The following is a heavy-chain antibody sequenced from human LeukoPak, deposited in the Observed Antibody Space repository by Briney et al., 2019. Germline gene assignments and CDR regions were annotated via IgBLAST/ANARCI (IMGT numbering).Heavy chain of an antibody. CDR1: GFTLTTYA. J-gene: IGHJ4*02. CDR2: LRGGGTTT. CDR3: AKLIAVAGTDDY. D-gene: IGHD6-19*01. V-gene: IGHV3-23*01. Sequence: GGSLRLSCAASGFTLTTYAMSWVRQAPGKGLEWVSSLRGGGTTTFYADSVKGRFTISGDNSKNTLYLQMNSLRAEDTAVYYCAKLIAVAGTDDYWGQGTLVTVSS.